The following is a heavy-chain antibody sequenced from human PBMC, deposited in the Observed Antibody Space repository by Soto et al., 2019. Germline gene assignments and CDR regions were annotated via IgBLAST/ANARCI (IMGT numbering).Heavy chain of an antibody. CDR2: IYYSGST. J-gene: IGHJ6*03. V-gene: IGHV4-39*01. Sequence: QLQLQESGPGLVKPSETLSLTCTVSGGSISSSSYYWGWIRQPPGKGLEWIGSIYYSGSTYYNPSLKCRVTISVDTSKNQFSLKLRSVTAADTAVYYCARTTTDPDYYYYMDVWGKGTTVTVSS. D-gene: IGHD4-17*01. CDR1: GGSISSSSYY. CDR3: ARTTTDPDYYYYMDV.